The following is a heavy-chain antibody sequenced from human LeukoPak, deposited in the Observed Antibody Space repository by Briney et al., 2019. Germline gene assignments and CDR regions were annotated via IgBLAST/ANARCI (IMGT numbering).Heavy chain of an antibody. Sequence: ASVKVSCKASGYTFTSYAMHWVRQAPGQRLEWMGWINAGNGNTKYSQKFQGRVTITRDTSASTAYVELSSLRSEDTAVYYCARAPGYSSSWYFDYWGQGTLVTVSS. D-gene: IGHD6-13*01. J-gene: IGHJ4*02. CDR2: INAGNGNT. CDR3: ARAPGYSSSWYFDY. CDR1: GYTFTSYA. V-gene: IGHV1-3*01.